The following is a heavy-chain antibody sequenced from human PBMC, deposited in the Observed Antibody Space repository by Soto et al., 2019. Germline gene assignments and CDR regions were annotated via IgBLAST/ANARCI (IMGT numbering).Heavy chain of an antibody. CDR3: AKGRNYGGNSVVRAFDY. Sequence: GGSLRLSCAASGFTFSSYAMSWVRQAPGKGLEWVSAISDSGGSTYYAGSVRGRFTISRDNSRNTLYLQMSSLRADDTAIYYCAKGRNYGGNSVVRAFDYWGQGTLVTVSS. CDR2: ISDSGGST. J-gene: IGHJ4*02. V-gene: IGHV3-23*01. D-gene: IGHD4-17*01. CDR1: GFTFSSYA.